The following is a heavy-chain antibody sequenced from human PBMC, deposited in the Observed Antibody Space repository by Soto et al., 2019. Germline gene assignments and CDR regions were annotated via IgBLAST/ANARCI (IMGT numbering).Heavy chain of an antibody. Sequence: ASVKVSFKASGGTFSSYAISWVRQAPGQGLEWMGGIIPIFGTANYAQKFQGRVTITADKSTSTAYMELSSLRSEDTAVYYCARFLSGYDPSDYWGQGTLVTVSS. J-gene: IGHJ4*02. CDR1: GGTFSSYA. V-gene: IGHV1-69*06. D-gene: IGHD5-12*01. CDR3: ARFLSGYDPSDY. CDR2: IIPIFGTA.